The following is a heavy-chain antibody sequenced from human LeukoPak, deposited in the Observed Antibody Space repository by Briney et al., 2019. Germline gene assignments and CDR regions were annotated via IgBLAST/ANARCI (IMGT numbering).Heavy chain of an antibody. D-gene: IGHD3-22*01. CDR1: GGSISSSNW. J-gene: IGHJ4*02. Sequence: PSETLSLTCAVSGGSISSSNWWSWVRQPPGKGLEWIGEIYHGGSTNYNPSLKSRVTISVDKSKNQFSLKLSSVTAADTAVYYCAREREYYYDSSGSIPYYFDYWGQGTLVTVSS. CDR3: AREREYYYDSSGSIPYYFDY. CDR2: IYHGGST. V-gene: IGHV4-4*02.